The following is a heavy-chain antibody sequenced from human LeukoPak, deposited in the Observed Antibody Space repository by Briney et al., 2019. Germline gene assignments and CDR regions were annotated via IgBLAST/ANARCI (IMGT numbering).Heavy chain of an antibody. CDR3: ARTDILATAGDSEYFQH. D-gene: IGHD5-12*01. J-gene: IGHJ1*01. CDR2: INTDGRTT. V-gene: IGHV3-74*01. Sequence: GGSLRLSCAASGFTFSTYWMHWVRQAPGKGLVWVSHINTDGRTTRYADSVKGRFTISRDNAKNTLYLQMNSLRAEDTAVYYCARTDILATAGDSEYFQHWGQGTLVTVSS. CDR1: GFTFSTYW.